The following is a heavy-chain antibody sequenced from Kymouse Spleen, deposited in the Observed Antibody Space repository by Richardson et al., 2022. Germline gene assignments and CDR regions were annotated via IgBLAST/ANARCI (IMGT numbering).Heavy chain of an antibody. Sequence: EVQLVESGGGLVKPGGSLRLSCAASGFTFSNAWMSWVRQAPGKGLEWVGRIKSKTDGGTTDYAAPVKGRFTISRDDSKNTLYLQMNSLKTEDTAVYYCTTEGPIAAAGSDAFDIWGQGTMVTVSS. CDR1: GFTFSNAW. CDR3: TTEGPIAAAGSDAFDI. D-gene: IGHD6-13*01. V-gene: IGHV3-15*01. J-gene: IGHJ3*02. CDR2: IKSKTDGGTT.